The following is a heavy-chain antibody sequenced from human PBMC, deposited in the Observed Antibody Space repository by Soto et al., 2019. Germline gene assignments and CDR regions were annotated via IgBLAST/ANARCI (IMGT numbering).Heavy chain of an antibody. V-gene: IGHV4-4*07. CDR1: GGSISTYF. Sequence: SETLSLTCTVSGGSISTYFWSWIRQPARGGLEWIGRIYTTGSTNYNPSPKSRVTMSLDTSRNQFSLKLSSVTAADTAVYYCAREGGYFDSSGSGVYHYHGVDVWGQGTTVTVSS. CDR3: AREGGYFDSSGSGVYHYHGVDV. CDR2: IYTTGST. D-gene: IGHD3-22*01. J-gene: IGHJ6*02.